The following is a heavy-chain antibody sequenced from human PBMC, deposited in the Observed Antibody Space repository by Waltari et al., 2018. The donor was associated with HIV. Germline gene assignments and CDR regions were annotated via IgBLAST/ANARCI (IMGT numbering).Heavy chain of an antibody. J-gene: IGHJ6*02. Sequence: QVQLQESGPGLVKPSQTLSLTCIVSGGSIRSGDYYWSWIRQPPGTGLEWIGYIYYSWSTYYNPSLKSRVTISVDTSKNQFSLKLSSVTAADTAVYYCARDCCDFWSGYSRHYYYGMDVWGQGTTVTVSS. CDR1: GGSIRSGDYY. V-gene: IGHV4-30-4*01. CDR2: IYYSWST. CDR3: ARDCCDFWSGYSRHYYYGMDV. D-gene: IGHD3-3*01.